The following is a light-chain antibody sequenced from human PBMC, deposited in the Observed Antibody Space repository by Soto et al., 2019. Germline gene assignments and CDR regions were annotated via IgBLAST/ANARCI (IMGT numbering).Light chain of an antibody. CDR3: QQFNSYPIT. CDR2: AAS. V-gene: IGKV1-9*01. J-gene: IGKJ5*01. CDR1: QGISSN. Sequence: DIQLTQSPSFLSASVGDRVTITCRPSQGISSNLAWYQQKPGKAPKLLIYAASTLQSGVPSRFSGSGSGTEFTLTISSLQPEDFATYYCQQFNSYPITFGQGTRLEIK.